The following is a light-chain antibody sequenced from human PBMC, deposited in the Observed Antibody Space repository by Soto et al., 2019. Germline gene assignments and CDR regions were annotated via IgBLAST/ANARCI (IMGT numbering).Light chain of an antibody. CDR3: QEYNAYSMT. Sequence: DIQMTQFPSTLSAYVGDRVTITCRASQSISSWLAWYQQKPVKAPKLLIYKASTLETGVPSRFSGSGSGTEFALSISSLQPDDFGTYYCQEYNAYSMTFGQGTRLEIK. V-gene: IGKV1-5*03. J-gene: IGKJ5*01. CDR1: QSISSW. CDR2: KAS.